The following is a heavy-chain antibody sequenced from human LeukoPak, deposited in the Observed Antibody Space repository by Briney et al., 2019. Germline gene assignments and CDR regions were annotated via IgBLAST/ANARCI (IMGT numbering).Heavy chain of an antibody. Sequence: PGGSLRLPCAASGFTFSSYSMNWVRQAPGKGLEWVSSISGSSSYIYYADSVKGRFTISRDNAKNSLYLQMNSLRAEDTAVYYCARVQRYCSGGSCYDYYYYGMDVWGKGTTVTVSS. CDR3: ARVQRYCSGGSCYDYYYYGMDV. CDR1: GFTFSSYS. J-gene: IGHJ6*04. V-gene: IGHV3-21*01. D-gene: IGHD2-15*01. CDR2: ISGSSSYI.